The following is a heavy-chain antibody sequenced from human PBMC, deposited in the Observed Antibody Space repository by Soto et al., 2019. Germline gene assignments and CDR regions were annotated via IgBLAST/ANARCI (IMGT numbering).Heavy chain of an antibody. CDR1: GFTFSDYY. D-gene: IGHD3-9*01. V-gene: IGHV3-11*01. CDR3: ARDRLYYDILTGRLNFVY. Sequence: QVQLVESGGGLVKPGGSLRLSCAASGFTFSDYYVSWIRQAPGKGLEWVSYISSSGSTIYYADSVKGRFTISRDNAKNSLYLQMNSLRAEDTAVYYCARDRLYYDILTGRLNFVYWGQGTLVTVSS. J-gene: IGHJ4*02. CDR2: ISSSGSTI.